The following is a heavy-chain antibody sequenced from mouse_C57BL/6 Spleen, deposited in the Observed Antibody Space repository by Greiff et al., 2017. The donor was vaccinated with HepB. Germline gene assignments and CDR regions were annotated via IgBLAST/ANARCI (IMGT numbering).Heavy chain of an antibody. CDR3: ARDKGIYDYDGYYAMDY. CDR1: GFTFSSYA. J-gene: IGHJ4*01. CDR2: ISDGGSYT. D-gene: IGHD2-4*01. V-gene: IGHV5-4*01. Sequence: EVKLVESGGGLVKPGGSLKLSCAASGFTFSSYAMSWVRQTPEKRLEWVATISDGGSYTYYPDNVKGRFTFSRDNAKNNLYLQMSHLKSEDTAMYYCARDKGIYDYDGYYAMDYWGQGTSVTVSS.